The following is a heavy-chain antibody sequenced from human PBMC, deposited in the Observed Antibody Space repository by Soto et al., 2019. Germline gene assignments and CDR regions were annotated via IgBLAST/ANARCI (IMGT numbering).Heavy chain of an antibody. V-gene: IGHV4-59*08. J-gene: IGHJ6*02. CDR1: GGSISTYY. Sequence: QVQLQESGPGLVKPSETLSLTCTVSGGSISTYYWSWIRQPPGKGLEWIGYIHYSGSNNYNPPLNRRITITTDTTTIQSALKLSSMTTADTAVDYCAGKANEILTGFYSYGMDVWGHGTAATVSS. CDR2: IHYSGSN. CDR3: AGKANEILTGFYSYGMDV. D-gene: IGHD3-9*01.